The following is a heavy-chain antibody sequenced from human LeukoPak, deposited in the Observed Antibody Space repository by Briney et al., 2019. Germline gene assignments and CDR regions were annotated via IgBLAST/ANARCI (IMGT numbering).Heavy chain of an antibody. CDR3: ARGGGYYDGSGNSFDY. Sequence: SGGSLRLSCAASGFTVSSNYMNWVRQAPGKGLEWVSVIYTGGSTYHADSVKGRFTISRDNSKNTVYLQMNSLRAEDTAVYYCARGGGYYDGSGNSFDYWGQGTLVTVSS. J-gene: IGHJ4*02. CDR1: GFTVSSNY. V-gene: IGHV3-53*01. CDR2: IYTGGST. D-gene: IGHD3-22*01.